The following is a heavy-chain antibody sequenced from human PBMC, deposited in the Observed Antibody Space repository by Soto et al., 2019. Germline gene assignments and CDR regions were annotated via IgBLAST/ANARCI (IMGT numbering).Heavy chain of an antibody. D-gene: IGHD3-3*01. CDR2: ISYDGSNK. V-gene: IGHV3-30-3*01. CDR3: ARDKGDDFWSGYSPPYYYYGMDV. Sequence: PGGSLRLSCAASGFTFSSFVMHWVRQAPGKGLEWVAVISYDGSNKYYADSVKGRFTISRDNSKNTLYLQMNSLRAEDTAVYYCARDKGDDFWSGYSPPYYYYGMDVWGQGTTVTVSS. CDR1: GFTFSSFV. J-gene: IGHJ6*02.